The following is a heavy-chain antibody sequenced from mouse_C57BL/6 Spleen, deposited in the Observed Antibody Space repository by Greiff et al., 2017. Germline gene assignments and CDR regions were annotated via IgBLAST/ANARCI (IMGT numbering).Heavy chain of an antibody. D-gene: IGHD4-1*01. Sequence: EVQGVESGGGLVKPGGSLKLSCAASGFTFSSYAMSWVRQTPEKRLEWVATISDGGSYTYYPDNVKGRFTISRDNAKNNLYLQMSYLKSEDTAMYYCAREGTGPFDYWGQGTTLTVSS. V-gene: IGHV5-4*01. CDR1: GFTFSSYA. CDR3: AREGTGPFDY. CDR2: ISDGGSYT. J-gene: IGHJ2*01.